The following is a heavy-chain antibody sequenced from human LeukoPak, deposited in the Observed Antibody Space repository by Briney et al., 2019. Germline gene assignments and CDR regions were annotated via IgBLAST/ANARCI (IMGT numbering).Heavy chain of an antibody. J-gene: IGHJ4*02. Sequence: SETLPQTRTVSGGSINISDYYWGCIRQPPGKGLEWLGCMHYSGNTYYNPSLRSRVTISVDTSENKFSLKVRSVTAADTAVYYCASWRDCSAGSCNGLTYRGQGTLVTVSS. CDR1: GGSINISDYY. CDR2: MHYSGNT. CDR3: ASWRDCSAGSCNGLTY. D-gene: IGHD2-15*01. V-gene: IGHV4-39*01.